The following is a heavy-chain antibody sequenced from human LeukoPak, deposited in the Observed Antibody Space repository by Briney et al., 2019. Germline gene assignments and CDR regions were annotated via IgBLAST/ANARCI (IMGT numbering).Heavy chain of an antibody. CDR1: GFTFSSYG. J-gene: IGHJ4*02. CDR3: AEDFVVPAAFDY. V-gene: IGHV3-30*02. Sequence: PGGSLRLSCAASGFTFSSYGMHWVRQAPGKGLEWVAFIRYDGSNKYYADSVKGRFTISRDNSKNTLYLQMNSLRAEDTAVYYCAEDFVVPAAFDYWGQGTLVTVSS. CDR2: IRYDGSNK. D-gene: IGHD2-2*01.